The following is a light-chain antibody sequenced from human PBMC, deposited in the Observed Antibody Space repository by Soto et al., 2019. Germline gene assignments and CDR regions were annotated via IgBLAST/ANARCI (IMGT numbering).Light chain of an antibody. CDR1: SSNIGSNS. V-gene: IGLV1-44*01. J-gene: IGLJ2*01. CDR2: SNN. CDR3: AAWDDSLNGLV. Sequence: QSVVTQPPSASGTPGQRVTISCSGSSSNIGSNSVNWYQQLPGTAPKLLIHSNNQRPSGVPDRFSGSKSGTSASLAISGLQSDDEADYHCAAWDDSLNGLVFGGGTQLTVL.